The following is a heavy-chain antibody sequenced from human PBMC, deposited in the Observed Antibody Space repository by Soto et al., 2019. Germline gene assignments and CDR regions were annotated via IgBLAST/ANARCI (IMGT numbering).Heavy chain of an antibody. CDR1: GVSISSHDW. J-gene: IGHJ4*02. V-gene: IGHV4-4*02. CDR2: SHQSGNT. Sequence: QVRLQESGPGLVKPSGTLPLTCAVSGVSISSHDWWTWVRQPPGKGLEWIGESHQSGNTNYNSSLESRVTISVDKSKNQFSLNLSSVTVADTAVYSCATRDTSRFYWGQGTLVTVSS. CDR3: ATRDTSRFY. D-gene: IGHD6-13*01.